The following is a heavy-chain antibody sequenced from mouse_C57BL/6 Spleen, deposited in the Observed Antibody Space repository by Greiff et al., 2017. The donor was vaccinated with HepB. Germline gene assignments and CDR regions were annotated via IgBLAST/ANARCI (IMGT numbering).Heavy chain of an antibody. J-gene: IGHJ4*01. CDR3: ARDYGSSYDAMDY. CDR1: GYTFTSYW. CDR2: IDPSDSYT. D-gene: IGHD1-1*01. Sequence: QVQLQQPGAELVMPGASVKLSCKASGYTFTSYWMHWVKQRPGQGLEWIGEIDPSDSYTNYNQKFKGKSTLTVDKSSSKAYMQLSSLTSEDSAVYYWARDYGSSYDAMDYWGQGTSVTVSS. V-gene: IGHV1-69*01.